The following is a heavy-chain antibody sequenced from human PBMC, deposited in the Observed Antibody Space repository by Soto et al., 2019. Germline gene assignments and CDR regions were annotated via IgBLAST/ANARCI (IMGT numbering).Heavy chain of an antibody. D-gene: IGHD1-1*01. CDR1: GFSLSTRGVG. V-gene: IGHV2-5*02. CDR2: IYWDDDK. J-gene: IGHJ4*02. CDR3: AHMRDDSGHFFEY. Sequence: QITLKESGPTLVKPTQTLTLTCTVSGFSLSTRGVGVAWIRQPPGKALKWLALIYWDDDKRYSSPLEGRLTITKDTSKNQVVLRMTNMDPEDTATYFCAHMRDDSGHFFEYWGQGTLVTVSS.